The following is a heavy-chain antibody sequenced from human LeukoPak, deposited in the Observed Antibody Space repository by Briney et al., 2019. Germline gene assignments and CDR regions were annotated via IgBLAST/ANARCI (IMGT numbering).Heavy chain of an antibody. V-gene: IGHV4-61*01. Sequence: NPSQTLSPTCTVSGGSISSSNYYWSWIRQAPGKGPEWIGNIYYSGSTNYDPSLKSRVTISVDTSKNQFSLKLSSVTAADTAVYYCTRGSIAYYYMDVWGKGTTVTVSS. CDR3: TRGSIAYYYMDV. J-gene: IGHJ6*03. CDR1: GGSISSSNYY. CDR2: IYYSGST. D-gene: IGHD3-22*01.